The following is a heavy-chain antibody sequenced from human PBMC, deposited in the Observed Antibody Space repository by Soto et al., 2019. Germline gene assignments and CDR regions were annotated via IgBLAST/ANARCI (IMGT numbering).Heavy chain of an antibody. Sequence: GGSLRLSCAASGFAFSNFGMHWVRQAPGKGLEWVAFISYDGSERYYADSVKGRFTISRDNSKNTLYLQMNSLRPEDTAVYYCAKGGRQWLVTSDFNYWGQGALVTVSS. V-gene: IGHV3-30*18. CDR3: AKGGRQWLVTSDFNY. D-gene: IGHD6-19*01. J-gene: IGHJ4*02. CDR2: ISYDGSER. CDR1: GFAFSNFG.